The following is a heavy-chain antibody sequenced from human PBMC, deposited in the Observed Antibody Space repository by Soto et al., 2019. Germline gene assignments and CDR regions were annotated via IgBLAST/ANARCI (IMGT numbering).Heavy chain of an antibody. Sequence: GESLKISCKGSGYSFTNDWIAWVRQMPGKDLEWMGIIFPGDSDTRYSPSFQGQVTISADKSISTAYLQWSSLKAADTAIYYCARHLGRGYSGYDYGRPRGYWGQGTLVTVSS. CDR2: IFPGDSDT. J-gene: IGHJ4*02. V-gene: IGHV5-51*01. CDR1: GYSFTNDW. D-gene: IGHD5-12*01. CDR3: ARHLGRGYSGYDYGRPRGY.